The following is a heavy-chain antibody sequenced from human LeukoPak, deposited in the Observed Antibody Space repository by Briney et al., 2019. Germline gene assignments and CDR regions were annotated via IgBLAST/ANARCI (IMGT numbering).Heavy chain of an antibody. CDR2: ISGSGGST. CDR1: GFTFSSYG. J-gene: IGHJ4*02. V-gene: IGHV3-23*01. Sequence: GGSLRLSCAASGFTFSSYGMSWVRQAPGKGLEWVSAISGSGGSTYYADSVKGRFTISRDNAKNSLYLQMNSLRADDTAVYYCARVGYSSGWRAPDFDYWGQGTLVTVSS. D-gene: IGHD6-19*01. CDR3: ARVGYSSGWRAPDFDY.